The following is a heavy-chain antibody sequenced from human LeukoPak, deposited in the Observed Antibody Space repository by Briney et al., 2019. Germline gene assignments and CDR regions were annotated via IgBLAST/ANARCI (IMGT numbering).Heavy chain of an antibody. CDR2: IYTSGST. D-gene: IGHD5-18*01. CDR1: GGSISSYY. Sequence: SETLSLTCTVSGGSISSYYWSWIRQPAGKGLEWIGRIYTSGSTNYNPSLKSRVTMSVDTSKNQFSLKLSSVTAADTAVYYCARGRTRYSYVYDMDVWGKGTTVTVSS. J-gene: IGHJ6*03. CDR3: ARGRTRYSYVYDMDV. V-gene: IGHV4-4*07.